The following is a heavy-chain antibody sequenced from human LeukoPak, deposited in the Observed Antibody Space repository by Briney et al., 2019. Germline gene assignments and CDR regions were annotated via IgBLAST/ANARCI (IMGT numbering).Heavy chain of an antibody. J-gene: IGHJ5*02. Sequence: GGSLRLSCAASGFTFSSYSMNWVRQAPGKGLEWVSSISSSSSYIYYADSVKGRFTISRDNAKNSLYLQMNSLRAEDTAVYYCARDGSTTGTTAWFDPWGQGTLVTVSS. CDR2: ISSSSSYI. CDR3: ARDGSTTGTTAWFDP. D-gene: IGHD1-1*01. V-gene: IGHV3-21*01. CDR1: GFTFSSYS.